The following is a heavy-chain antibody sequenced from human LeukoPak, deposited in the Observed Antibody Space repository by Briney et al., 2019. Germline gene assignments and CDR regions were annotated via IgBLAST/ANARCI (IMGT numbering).Heavy chain of an antibody. CDR3: AKDGLLGEIVATPRYYFDY. Sequence: GGSLRLSCAASGFTFSSYGMHWVRQAPGKGLEWVAVISYDGSNKYYADSVKGRFTISRDNSKNTLYLQMNSLRAEDTAVYYCAKDGLLGEIVATPRYYFDYWGQGTLVTVSS. D-gene: IGHD5-12*01. V-gene: IGHV3-30*18. J-gene: IGHJ4*02. CDR1: GFTFSSYG. CDR2: ISYDGSNK.